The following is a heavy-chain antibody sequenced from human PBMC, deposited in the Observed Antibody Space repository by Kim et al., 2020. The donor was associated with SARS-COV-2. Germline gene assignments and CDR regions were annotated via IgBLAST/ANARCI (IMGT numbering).Heavy chain of an antibody. CDR1: GGSVSSGSYY. J-gene: IGHJ5*02. V-gene: IGHV4-61*01. CDR2: IYYSGST. CDR3: ATDSNWFDP. Sequence: SETLSLTCTVSGGSVSSGSYYWSWIWQPPGKGLEWIGYIYYSGSTNYNRSLKSRVTISVDTSKNQFSLKLSSVTAADTAVYYCATDSNWFDPWGQGILVTVSS.